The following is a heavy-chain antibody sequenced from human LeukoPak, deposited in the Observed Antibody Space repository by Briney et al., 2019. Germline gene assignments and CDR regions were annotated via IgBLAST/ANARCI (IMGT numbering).Heavy chain of an antibody. J-gene: IGHJ5*02. CDR1: GYTFTSFY. CDR3: ARDRGIVGVLTRWFDP. CDR2: INPSGGST. V-gene: IGHV1-46*01. D-gene: IGHD1-26*01. Sequence: ASVKVSCKASGYTFTSFYMHWVRQAPGQGLEWMGIINPSGGSTSYAQKFQGRVTMTRDTSTSTVYMELSSLRSEDTAVYYCARDRGIVGVLTRWFDPWGQGTLVTVSS.